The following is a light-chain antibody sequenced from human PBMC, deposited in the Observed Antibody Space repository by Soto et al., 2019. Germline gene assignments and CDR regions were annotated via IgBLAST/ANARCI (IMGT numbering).Light chain of an antibody. CDR1: SSNIGSNY. CDR3: EAWDDSLSAVV. CDR2: RND. J-gene: IGLJ2*01. V-gene: IGLV1-47*01. Sequence: QSVLTQPPSASGTPGQRVTISCSGSSSNIGSNYVYWYQQFPGSAPKLLIYRNDQRPSGVPDRFSGSKSGTSASLAISGPRSEDEADYYCEAWDDSLSAVVFGGGTKLTVL.